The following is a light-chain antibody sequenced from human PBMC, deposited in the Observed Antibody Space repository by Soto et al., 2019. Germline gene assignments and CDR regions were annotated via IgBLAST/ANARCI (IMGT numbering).Light chain of an antibody. CDR1: QSLLSTDEKTY. CDR3: MQGLQLSLIT. CDR2: EVS. Sequence: DIVMTQTPLSLSVTLGQPASISCKSSQSLLSTDEKTYLYWYLQRPGQPPQPLIYEVSNRFSGVPVRFSGSGSGTDFTLRISRVEAADVGVYYCMQGLQLSLITFGGGTKVEIK. J-gene: IGKJ4*01. V-gene: IGKV2D-29*01.